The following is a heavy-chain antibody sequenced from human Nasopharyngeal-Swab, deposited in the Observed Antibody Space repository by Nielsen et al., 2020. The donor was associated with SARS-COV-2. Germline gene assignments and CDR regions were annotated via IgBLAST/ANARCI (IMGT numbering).Heavy chain of an antibody. J-gene: IGHJ6*02. D-gene: IGHD5-12*01. CDR1: GYTFTGYY. CDR3: ARERSIVATILSDYYYGMDV. CDR2: INPNSGGT. V-gene: IGHV1-2*04. Sequence: ASVKVSCKASGYTFTGYYMRWVRQAPGQGLEWMGWINPNSGGTNYAQKFQGWVTMTRDTSISTAYMELSRLRSDDTAVYYCARERSIVATILSDYYYGMDVWGQGTTVTVSS.